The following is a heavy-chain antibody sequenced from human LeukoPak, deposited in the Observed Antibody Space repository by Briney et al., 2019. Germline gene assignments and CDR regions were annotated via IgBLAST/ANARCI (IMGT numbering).Heavy chain of an antibody. J-gene: IGHJ4*02. Sequence: SQTLSLTCAISGDSVSSKTTAWNWIRQSPSRGLEWLGRTYYRSKWYNDYAVSVKSRITINPDTSKNQFSLQLNSVTPEDTAVYYCARAHYDFRSGPLFNRWGQGTLVTVSS. CDR1: GDSVSSKTTA. V-gene: IGHV6-1*01. CDR2: TYYRSKWYN. D-gene: IGHD3-3*01. CDR3: ARAHYDFRSGPLFNR.